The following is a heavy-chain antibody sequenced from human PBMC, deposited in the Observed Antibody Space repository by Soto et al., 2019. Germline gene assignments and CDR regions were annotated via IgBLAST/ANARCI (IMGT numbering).Heavy chain of an antibody. Sequence: SETLSLTCAVSGGSISSSNWWSWVRQPPGKGLEWIGEIYHSGSTNYNPSLKSRVTISVDKSKNQFSLKLSSVTAADTAVYYCASWVGISRGSYYFDYWGQGTLVTVSS. D-gene: IGHD2-21*01. CDR1: GGSISSSNW. CDR2: IYHSGST. V-gene: IGHV4-4*02. J-gene: IGHJ4*02. CDR3: ASWVGISRGSYYFDY.